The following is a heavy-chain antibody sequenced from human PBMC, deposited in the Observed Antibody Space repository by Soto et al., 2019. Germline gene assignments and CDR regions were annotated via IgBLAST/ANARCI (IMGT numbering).Heavy chain of an antibody. CDR2: ISSSSSYI. CDR1: GFTFSSYS. Sequence: GGSLRLSCAASGFTFSSYSMNWVRQAPGKGLEWVSSISSSSSYIYYADSVKGRFTISRDNAKNSLYLQMNSLRAEDTAVYYCARSGVEAVAGKYYFDYWGQGTLVTVSS. CDR3: ARSGVEAVAGKYYFDY. D-gene: IGHD6-19*01. J-gene: IGHJ4*02. V-gene: IGHV3-21*01.